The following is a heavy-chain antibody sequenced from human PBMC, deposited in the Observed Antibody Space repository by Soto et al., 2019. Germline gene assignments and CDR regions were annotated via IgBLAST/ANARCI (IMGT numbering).Heavy chain of an antibody. V-gene: IGHV4-59*01. J-gene: IGHJ2*01. D-gene: IGHD6-19*01. Sequence: QVQLQESGPGLVKPSETLSLTCTVSGGSISSYYWSWIRQPPGKGLEWIGYIYYSGSTNYNPSLKSRGTIXVDXSXGQFSLKLSSVTAADTAVYYCARDGAVAGRNHDIDLWGRGTLVTVSS. CDR1: GGSISSYY. CDR2: IYYSGST. CDR3: ARDGAVAGRNHDIDL.